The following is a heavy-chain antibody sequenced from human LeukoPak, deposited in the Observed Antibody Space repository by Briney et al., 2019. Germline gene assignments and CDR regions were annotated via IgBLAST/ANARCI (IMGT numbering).Heavy chain of an antibody. CDR3: AKDASWYGEYXXY. CDR2: INWNGGST. D-gene: IGHD6-13*01. CDR1: GFIFDDFG. Sequence: GGSLRLSCAASGFIFDDFGMNWVRQVPGKGLEWVSGINWNGGSTGYADSVKGRFTISRDNSKNTLYLQMNRLRAEDTAVYYCAKDASWYGEYXXYWGQGTLFTVSS. V-gene: IGHV3-20*04. J-gene: IGHJ4*02.